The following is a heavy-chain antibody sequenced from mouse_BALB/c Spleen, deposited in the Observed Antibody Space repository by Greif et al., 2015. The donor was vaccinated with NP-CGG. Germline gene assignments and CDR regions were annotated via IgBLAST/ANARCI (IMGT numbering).Heavy chain of an antibody. CDR1: GHAFSSSW. CDR2: IYPGDGDT. Sequence: QVQLQQSGPELVKPGASVKISCKASGHAFSSSWMNWVKQRPGQGLEWIGRIYPGDGDTNYNGKFKGKAALTADESSSTAYMQLSSLTSVDSAVYFCARKGEYGNYGAMDYWGQGTSVTVSS. V-gene: IGHV1-82*01. D-gene: IGHD2-10*02. J-gene: IGHJ4*01. CDR3: ARKGEYGNYGAMDY.